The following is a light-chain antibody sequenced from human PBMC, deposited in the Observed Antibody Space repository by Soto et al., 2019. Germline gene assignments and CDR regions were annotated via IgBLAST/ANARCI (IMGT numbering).Light chain of an antibody. CDR2: DVV. Sequence: QSVLTQPPSASGSPGQSVTISCTGTKXDIGVYDFVSWYQHHPGKAPRLIIYDVVQRPSGVSDRFSGSKPGNTASLTISGHQAEDEADYYCSSKRDSSTLFVFGTGTKVTVL. J-gene: IGLJ1*01. V-gene: IGLV2-14*03. CDR1: KXDIGVYDF. CDR3: SSKRDSSTLFV.